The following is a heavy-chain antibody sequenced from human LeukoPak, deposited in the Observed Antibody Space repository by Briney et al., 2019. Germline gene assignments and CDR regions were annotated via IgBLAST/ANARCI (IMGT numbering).Heavy chain of an antibody. CDR2: IKQDGSEK. J-gene: IGHJ4*02. V-gene: IGHV3-7*03. CDR3: AREGIAVAVYLNY. CDR1: GFTFSSYA. Sequence: PGGSLRLSCAASGFTFSSYAMSWVRQAPGKGLEWVANIKQDGSEKYYVDSVKGRFTISRDNAKNSLYLQMNSLRAEDTAVYYCAREGIAVAVYLNYWGQGTLVTVSS. D-gene: IGHD6-19*01.